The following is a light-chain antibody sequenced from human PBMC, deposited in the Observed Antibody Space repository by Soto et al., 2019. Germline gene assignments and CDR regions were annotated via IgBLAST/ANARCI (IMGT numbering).Light chain of an antibody. V-gene: IGKV1-5*03. CDR1: QSVSRW. J-gene: IGKJ1*01. Sequence: DIQMTQSPSTLSASVGDRVTITCRASQSVSRWLAWYQQKPGKAPKLLIYKASTLESGVPSRFSGSGSGTEFTLAISRLKPDDYATYYCQQYNDTWTFGQGPKVDIK. CDR2: KAS. CDR3: QQYNDTWT.